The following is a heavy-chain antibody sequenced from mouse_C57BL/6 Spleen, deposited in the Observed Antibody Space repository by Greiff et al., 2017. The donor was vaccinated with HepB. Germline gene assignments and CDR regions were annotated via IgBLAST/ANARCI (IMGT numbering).Heavy chain of an antibody. CDR1: GFTFSDYG. J-gene: IGHJ3*01. V-gene: IGHV5-17*01. CDR3: ASPSFAY. Sequence: EVKLMESGGGLVKPGGSLKLSCAASGFTFSDYGMHWVRQAPEKGLEWVAYISSGSSTIYYADTVKGRFTISRDNAKNTLFLQMTSLRSEHTAMYYCASPSFAYWGQGTLVTVSA. CDR2: ISSGSSTI.